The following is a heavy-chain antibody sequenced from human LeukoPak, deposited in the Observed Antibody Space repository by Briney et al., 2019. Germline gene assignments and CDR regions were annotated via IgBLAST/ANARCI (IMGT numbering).Heavy chain of an antibody. CDR3: AKEFEYDFWSGYQGSGMDV. Sequence: SGGSLRLSCAASGFTFSSYAMSWVRQAPEKGLEWVSAISGSGGSTYYADSVKGRFTISRDNSKNTLYLQMNSLRAEDTAVYYCAKEFEYDFWSGYQGSGMDVWGQGTTVTVSS. V-gene: IGHV3-23*01. CDR1: GFTFSSYA. CDR2: ISGSGGST. D-gene: IGHD3-3*01. J-gene: IGHJ6*02.